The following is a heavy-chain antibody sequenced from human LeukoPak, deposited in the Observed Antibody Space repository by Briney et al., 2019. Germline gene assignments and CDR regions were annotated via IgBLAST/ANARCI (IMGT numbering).Heavy chain of an antibody. CDR3: VREVYSCGSNGFYYFDS. J-gene: IGHJ4*02. CDR1: GYTFTDYS. V-gene: IGHV1-2*06. D-gene: IGHD3-22*01. CDR2: INSNGGGT. Sequence: GSVKVSCKPSGYTFTDYSMHWVRQAPGQGLEWMGRINSNGGGTHFAQKFQGRVTMTRDMSISTAFMELSRLKSDDTAVYYCVREVYSCGSNGFYYFDSWGQGTLVTVSS.